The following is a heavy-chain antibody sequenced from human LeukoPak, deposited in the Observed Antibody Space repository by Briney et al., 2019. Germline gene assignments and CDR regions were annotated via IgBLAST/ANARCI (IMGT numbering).Heavy chain of an antibody. D-gene: IGHD2-8*01. CDR1: GFTFSSYA. J-gene: IGHJ3*02. CDR2: ISYDGSNK. CDR3: AKDIGVETRGGFDI. Sequence: GGSLRLSCAASGFTFSSYAMHWVRQAPGKGLEWVAVISYDGSNKYYADSVKGRFTISRDNSKNTLYLQMNSLRAEDTAVYYCAKDIGVETRGGFDIWGQGTMVTVSS. V-gene: IGHV3-30-3*01.